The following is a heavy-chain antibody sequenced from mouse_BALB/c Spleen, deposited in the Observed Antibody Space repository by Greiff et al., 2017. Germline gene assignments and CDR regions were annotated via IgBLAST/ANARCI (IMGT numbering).Heavy chain of an antibody. Sequence: VQLKQSGGDLVKPGGSLKLSCAASGFTFSSYGMSWVRQTPDKRLEWVATISSGGSYTYYPDSVKGRFTISRDNAKNTLYLQMSSLKSEDTAMYYCARDYDYPFAMDYWGQGTSVTVSS. V-gene: IGHV5-6*01. CDR3: ARDYDYPFAMDY. CDR1: GFTFSSYG. CDR2: ISSGGSYT. J-gene: IGHJ4*01. D-gene: IGHD2-4*01.